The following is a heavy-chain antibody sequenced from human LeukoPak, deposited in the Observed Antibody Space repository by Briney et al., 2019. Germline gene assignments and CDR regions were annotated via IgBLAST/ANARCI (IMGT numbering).Heavy chain of an antibody. D-gene: IGHD6-13*01. CDR2: IAYYGSNK. CDR3: AKSAFGHSSNWYYFDY. V-gene: IGHV3-30*18. J-gene: IGHJ4*02. Sequence: GGPLRLFCVVSGYTFRRYGMQCVRQSPGKGLEGVAVIAYYGSNKYYADSVKGRFTISRDNSKNTLYLQMNSLRAEDTAVYYCAKSAFGHSSNWYYFDYWGQGTLVTVSS. CDR1: GYTFRRYG.